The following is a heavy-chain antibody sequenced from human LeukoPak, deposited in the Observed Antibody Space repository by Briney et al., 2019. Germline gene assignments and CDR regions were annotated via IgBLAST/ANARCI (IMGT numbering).Heavy chain of an antibody. J-gene: IGHJ4*02. CDR1: GFTFSSYR. D-gene: IGHD1-1*01. V-gene: IGHV3-7*01. Sequence: GGSLRLSCAASGFTFSSYRMNWVRQAPGKGVEWVANINRDGSDKYYVDCVKGRFTISRDNAKNSLYLQMNSLRAEDTAVYYCARDFSLTRLERPFDYWGQGTLVTVSS. CDR3: ARDFSLTRLERPFDY. CDR2: INRDGSDK.